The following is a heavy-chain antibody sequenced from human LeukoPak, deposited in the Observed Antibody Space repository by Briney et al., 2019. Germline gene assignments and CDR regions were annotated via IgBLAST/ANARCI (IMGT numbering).Heavy chain of an antibody. CDR2: INHSGTT. CDR3: ARGGVGATPG. D-gene: IGHD1-26*01. J-gene: IGHJ4*02. Sequence: GLEWIAQINHSGTTNYTPSLNSRVTISVHTSKNQFSLKLSSVTAADTAVYYCARGGVGATPGWGQGTLVTVSS. V-gene: IGHV4-34*01.